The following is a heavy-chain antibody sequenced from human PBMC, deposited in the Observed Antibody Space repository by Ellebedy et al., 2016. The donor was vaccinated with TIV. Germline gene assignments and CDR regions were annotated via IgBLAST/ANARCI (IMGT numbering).Heavy chain of an antibody. Sequence: SETLSLTXTVSGGSISSYYWSWIRQPPGKGLEWIGYIYYSGSTNYNPSLKSRVTISVDTSKNQFSLKLSSVTAADTAVYYCARAEMGRDWFDPWGQGTLVTVSS. CDR3: ARAEMGRDWFDP. V-gene: IGHV4-59*01. CDR1: GGSISSYY. J-gene: IGHJ5*02. D-gene: IGHD5-24*01. CDR2: IYYSGST.